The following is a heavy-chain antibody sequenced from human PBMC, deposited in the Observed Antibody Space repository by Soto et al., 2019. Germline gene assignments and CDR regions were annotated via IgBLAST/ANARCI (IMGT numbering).Heavy chain of an antibody. CDR2: IIPILGIA. Sequence: QVQLVQSGAEVKKPGSSVKVSCKASGGTFSSYTISWVRQAPGQGLEWMGRIIPILGIANYAQKFQGRVTITADKSTSTAYMELSSLRSEDTAVYYCARRYCSGVSCYSYWFGPWGQGTLVTVSS. D-gene: IGHD2-15*01. CDR3: ARRYCSGVSCYSYWFGP. CDR1: GGTFSSYT. J-gene: IGHJ5*02. V-gene: IGHV1-69*02.